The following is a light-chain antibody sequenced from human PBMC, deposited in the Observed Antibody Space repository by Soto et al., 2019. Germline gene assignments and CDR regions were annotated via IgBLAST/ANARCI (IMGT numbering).Light chain of an antibody. V-gene: IGLV2-14*03. J-gene: IGLJ1*01. CDR1: SSDVGDNNY. CDR2: DVT. Sequence: QSALTQPASVSGSPGQSITISCTGTSSDVGDNNYVSWYQHRPGNAPKLMIYDVTHRPSGISNRFSGSKSGNTASLTISGLQAEDEAGYYCSSYTSSSTLYVFGTGTKLTVL. CDR3: SSYTSSSTLYV.